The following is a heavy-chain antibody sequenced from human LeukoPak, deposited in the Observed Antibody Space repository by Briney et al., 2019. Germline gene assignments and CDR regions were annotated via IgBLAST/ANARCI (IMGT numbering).Heavy chain of an antibody. CDR3: ARIYYDSSGYGLD. V-gene: IGHV4-4*02. CDR2: IYHSGST. CDR1: GGSISSSNW. Sequence: SETLSLTCAVSGGSISSSNWWSWVRQPPGKGLEWIGEIYHSGSTNYNPSLKSRVTISVDKSKNQFSLKLSSVTAADTAVYYCARIYYDSSGYGLDWGQGTLVTVSS. D-gene: IGHD3-22*01. J-gene: IGHJ4*02.